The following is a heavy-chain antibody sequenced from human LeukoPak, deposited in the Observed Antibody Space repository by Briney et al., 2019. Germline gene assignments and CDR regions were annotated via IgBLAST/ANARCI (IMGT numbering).Heavy chain of an antibody. V-gene: IGHV5-51*01. CDR2: IYPGDSDT. D-gene: IGHD2-2*01. J-gene: IGHJ4*02. CDR1: GYSFTTYW. Sequence: GASLKISCWGSGYSFTTYWIGWVRQMPGKGLEWMGIIYPGDSDTRYTPSFPGQVTMSADKSINTAYLQWSSLNASDTAMYYCARRQGCSSTSCPPDYWGQGTLVTVSP. CDR3: ARRQGCSSTSCPPDY.